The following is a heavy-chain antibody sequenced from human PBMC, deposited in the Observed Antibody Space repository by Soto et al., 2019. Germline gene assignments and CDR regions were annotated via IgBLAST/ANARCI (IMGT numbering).Heavy chain of an antibody. CDR3: ARAIVVVPAAIGASYYYYGMDV. D-gene: IGHD2-2*01. CDR2: IIPIFGTA. CDR1: GGTFSSYA. V-gene: IGHV1-69*01. Sequence: QVQLVQSGAEVKKPGSSVKVSCKASGGTFSSYAISWVRQAPGQWLEWMGGIIPIFGTANYAQKFQGRVTITADESTSTAYMELSSLGSEDTAVYYCARAIVVVPAAIGASYYYYGMDVCGQGTTVTVSS. J-gene: IGHJ6*02.